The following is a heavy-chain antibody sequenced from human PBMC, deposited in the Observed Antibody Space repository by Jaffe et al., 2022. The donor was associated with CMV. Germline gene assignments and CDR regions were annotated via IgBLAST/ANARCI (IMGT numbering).Heavy chain of an antibody. V-gene: IGHV4-59*01. CDR1: GGSISSYY. J-gene: IGHJ5*02. CDR2: IYYSGST. Sequence: QVQLQESGPGLVKPSETLSLTCTVSGGSISSYYWSWIRQPPGKGLEWIGYIYYSGSTNYNPSLKSRVTISVDTSKNQFSLKLSSVTAADTAVYYCARDRGLLWFGEPRGNWFDPWGQGTLVTVSS. D-gene: IGHD3-10*01. CDR3: ARDRGLLWFGEPRGNWFDP.